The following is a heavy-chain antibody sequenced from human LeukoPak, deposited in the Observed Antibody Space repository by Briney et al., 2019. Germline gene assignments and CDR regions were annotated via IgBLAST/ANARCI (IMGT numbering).Heavy chain of an antibody. V-gene: IGHV4-34*01. CDR3: APGWPTLDY. D-gene: IGHD2-15*01. Sequence: NPSETLSLTCAVYGGSFSGYYWSWIRQPPGKGLEWIGEINHSGSTNYNPSLKSRVTISVDTSKNQFSLKLSSVTAADTAVYYCAPGWPTLDYWGQGTLVTVSS. CDR2: INHSGST. CDR1: GGSFSGYY. J-gene: IGHJ4*02.